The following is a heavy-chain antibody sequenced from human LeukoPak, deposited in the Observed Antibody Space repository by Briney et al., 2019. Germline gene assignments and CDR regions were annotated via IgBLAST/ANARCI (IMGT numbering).Heavy chain of an antibody. V-gene: IGHV1-18*01. CDR1: GYTFTSYG. D-gene: IGHD2-15*01. J-gene: IGHJ3*02. CDR3: ATADSVSQKAATAFDI. Sequence: ASVKVSCKASGYTFTSYGISWVRQAPGQGLEWMGWISAYNGNTNYAQKFQGRVTMTEDTSTDTAYMELSSLRSEDTAVYYCATADSVSQKAATAFDIWGQGTMVTVSS. CDR2: ISAYNGNT.